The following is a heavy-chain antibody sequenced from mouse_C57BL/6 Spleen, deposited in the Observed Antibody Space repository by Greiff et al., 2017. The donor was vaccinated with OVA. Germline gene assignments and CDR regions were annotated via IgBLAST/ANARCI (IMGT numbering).Heavy chain of an antibody. CDR2: IWRGGST. Sequence: QVQLQQSGPGLVQPSQSLSITCTVSGFSLTSYGVHWVRQSPGKGLEWLGVIWRGGSTDYNAAFISRLSISKDNSKSQVFFKMNSLQADDTAIYYCARNWDGYFDVWGTGTTVTVSS. V-gene: IGHV2-2*01. J-gene: IGHJ1*03. CDR1: GFSLTSYG. CDR3: ARNWDGYFDV. D-gene: IGHD4-1*01.